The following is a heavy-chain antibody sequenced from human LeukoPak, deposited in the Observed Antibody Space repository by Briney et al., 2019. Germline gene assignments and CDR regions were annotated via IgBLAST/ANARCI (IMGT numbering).Heavy chain of an antibody. J-gene: IGHJ4*02. CDR3: APGGTGTTTTFFDY. CDR2: INPNTGGT. CDR1: GFTFTDYY. D-gene: IGHD1-1*01. V-gene: IGHV1-2*02. Sequence: ASVKVSCKASGFTFTDYYMHWVRQAPGQGLEWMGCINPNTGGTDYAQNFQGRVTLTRDTSMTTAYMDLSRLTSDDTAVYYCAPGGTGTTTTFFDYWGQGTLVTVSS.